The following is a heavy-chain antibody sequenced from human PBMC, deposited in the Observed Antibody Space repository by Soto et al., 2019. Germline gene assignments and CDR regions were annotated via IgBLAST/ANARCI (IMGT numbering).Heavy chain of an antibody. V-gene: IGHV3-49*03. Sequence: GGSLRLSCTASGFTFGDYAMSWFRQAPGKGLEWVGFIRSKAYGGTTEYAASVKGRFTISRDDSKSIAYLQMNSLKTEDTAVYYCTRDAVLRWYNNGFDPWGQGTLVTVSS. CDR2: IRSKAYGGTT. CDR1: GFTFGDYA. D-gene: IGHD4-17*01. CDR3: TRDAVLRWYNNGFDP. J-gene: IGHJ5*02.